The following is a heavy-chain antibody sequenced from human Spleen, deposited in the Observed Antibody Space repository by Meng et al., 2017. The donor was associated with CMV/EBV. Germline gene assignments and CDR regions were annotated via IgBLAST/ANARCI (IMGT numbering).Heavy chain of an antibody. J-gene: IGHJ4*01. Sequence: TVSGGSISLGSYYWGWVRQFPGRDLESIGRIYYTGDIFYNPSLKGRLTIAPDTSKNQWSLSLKFMTVADAAVYYCVRIRVGHSSPIDFWGRGTLVTVSS. CDR1: GGSISLGSYY. V-gene: IGHV4-31*02. CDR3: VRIRVGHSSPIDF. D-gene: IGHD1-26*01. CDR2: IYYTGDI.